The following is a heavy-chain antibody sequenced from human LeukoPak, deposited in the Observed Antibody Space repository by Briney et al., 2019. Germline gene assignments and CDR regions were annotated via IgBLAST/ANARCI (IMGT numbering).Heavy chain of an antibody. J-gene: IGHJ4*02. CDR2: INPNSGGT. Sequence: SVKVSCKTSGYTFTGYYIHWVRQAPGQGLEWMGWINPNSGGTNYAQKFLGRVTMTRDTSISTAYMELSRLTSDDTATYYCARVGDDSSGYPTLWGQGSLVTVSS. D-gene: IGHD3-22*01. CDR1: GYTFTGYY. V-gene: IGHV1-2*02. CDR3: ARVGDDSSGYPTL.